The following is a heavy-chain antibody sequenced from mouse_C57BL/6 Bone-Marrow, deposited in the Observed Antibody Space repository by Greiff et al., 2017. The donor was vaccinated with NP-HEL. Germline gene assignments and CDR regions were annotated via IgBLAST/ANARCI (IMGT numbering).Heavy chain of an antibody. V-gene: IGHV14-4*01. CDR2: IVPENGDT. J-gene: IGHJ2*01. CDR1: GFNIKDDY. CDR3: TTVVARDYFDY. Sequence: VQLQQSGAELVRPGASVKLSCTASGFNIKDDYMHWVKQRPEQGLEWIGWIVPENGDTEYASKFQGKATITADTSSNTAYLQLSSLTSEDTAVYYCTTVVARDYFDYWGQGTTLTVSS. D-gene: IGHD1-1*01.